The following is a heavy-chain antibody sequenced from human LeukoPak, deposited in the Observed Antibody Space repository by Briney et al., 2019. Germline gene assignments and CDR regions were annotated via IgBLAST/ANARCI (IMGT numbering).Heavy chain of an antibody. D-gene: IGHD3-10*01. J-gene: IGHJ4*02. CDR1: GYTFTGYY. Sequence: ASVMVSCKASGYTFTGYYMHWVRQAPGQGLEWMGWINPNSGGTNYAQKFQGRVTMTRDTSISTAYMELSRLRSDDTAVYYCARVYGSGIGFDYWGQGTLVTVSS. CDR2: INPNSGGT. V-gene: IGHV1-2*02. CDR3: ARVYGSGIGFDY.